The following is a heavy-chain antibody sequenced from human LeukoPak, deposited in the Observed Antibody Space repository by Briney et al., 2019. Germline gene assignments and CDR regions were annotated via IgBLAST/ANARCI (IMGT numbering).Heavy chain of an antibody. D-gene: IGHD6-13*01. CDR1: GGSISSFY. V-gene: IGHV4-34*01. Sequence: SETLSLTCTVSGGSISSFYWSWIRQPPGKGLEWIGEINHSGSTNYNPSLKSRVTISVDTSKNQFSLKLSSVTAPDTAVYYYARHGSSWSFDYWGQGTLVTVSS. J-gene: IGHJ4*02. CDR2: INHSGST. CDR3: ARHGSSWSFDY.